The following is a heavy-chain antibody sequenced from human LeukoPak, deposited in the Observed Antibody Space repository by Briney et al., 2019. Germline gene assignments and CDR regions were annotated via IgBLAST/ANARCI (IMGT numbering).Heavy chain of an antibody. D-gene: IGHD6-13*01. CDR1: GYTFTGYY. CDR2: INPNSGGT. CDR3: ARLAFRIAAAAPDY. J-gene: IGHJ4*02. Sequence: GASVKVSCKASGYTFTGYYMHWVRQAPGQGLEWMGWINPNSGGTNYAQKFQGRVTMTRDTSTSTAYMELRSLRSDDTAVYYCARLAFRIAAAAPDYWGQGTLVTVSS. V-gene: IGHV1-2*02.